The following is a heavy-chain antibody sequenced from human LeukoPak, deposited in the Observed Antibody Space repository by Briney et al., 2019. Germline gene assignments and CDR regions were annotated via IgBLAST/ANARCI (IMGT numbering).Heavy chain of an antibody. D-gene: IGHD4-23*01. CDR3: ASTYSRWPLCYFDY. CDR2: LSGCCSSI. Sequence: GGSLTLSCVVSGHSFSSYDKTWARHSTGKGLECVSRLSGCCSSIHYAHSVRGSLPIHRDNYKNTLYLQMNSLTVEDTAVYFCASTYSRWPLCYFDYWGQGVLVTVSS. V-gene: IGHV3-23*01. J-gene: IGHJ4*02. CDR1: GHSFSSYD.